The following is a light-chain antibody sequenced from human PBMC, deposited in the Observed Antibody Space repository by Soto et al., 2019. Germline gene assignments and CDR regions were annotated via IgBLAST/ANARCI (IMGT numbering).Light chain of an antibody. V-gene: IGLV1-47*01. CDR2: RNN. CDR3: AASYESISRPPYV. Sequence: ALTQRPSASGTRGRRVTISCSGSSSNIGSNYVYWYQQLPGTAPKLLIYRNNQRPSGVPDRFSGSKSGTSASLAISGLRSDDEDVHYCAASYESISRPPYVFLTGTKVNVL. CDR1: SSNIGSNY. J-gene: IGLJ1*01.